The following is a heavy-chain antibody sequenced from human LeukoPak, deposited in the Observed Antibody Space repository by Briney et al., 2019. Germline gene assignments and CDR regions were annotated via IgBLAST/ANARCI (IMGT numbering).Heavy chain of an antibody. V-gene: IGHV5-51*01. D-gene: IGHD6-19*01. CDR3: ARFPEVAVADTPLFQH. CDR1: GYSFTSYW. Sequence: GESLKISCKGSGYSFTSYWIGWVRQMPGKGLEWMGIIYPGDSDTRYSPPFQGQVTISADKSISTAYLQWSSLKASDTAMYYCARFPEVAVADTPLFQHWGQGTLVTVSS. CDR2: IYPGDSDT. J-gene: IGHJ1*01.